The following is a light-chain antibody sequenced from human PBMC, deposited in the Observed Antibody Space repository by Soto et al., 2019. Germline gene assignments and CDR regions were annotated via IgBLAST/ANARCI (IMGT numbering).Light chain of an antibody. CDR3: ETWDSNTHWV. J-gene: IGLJ3*02. CDR1: SGHSSYI. V-gene: IGLV4-60*02. CDR2: VGASGSY. Sequence: QLVLTQSSSASASLGSSVKLTCTLSSGHSSYIIAWHQQQPGKAPRYLMKVGASGSYNKGSGVPDRFSGSSSGADRYLTISNLQFEDEADYYCETWDSNTHWVFGGGTKLTVL.